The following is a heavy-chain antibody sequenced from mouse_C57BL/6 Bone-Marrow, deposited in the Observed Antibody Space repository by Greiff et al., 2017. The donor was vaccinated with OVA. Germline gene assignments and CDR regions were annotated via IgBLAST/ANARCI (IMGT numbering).Heavy chain of an antibody. V-gene: IGHV14-4*01. CDR1: GFNIKDDY. CDR3: ASHYGSSYVGFAY. CDR2: IDPENGDT. D-gene: IGHD1-1*01. Sequence: VQLQQSGAELVRPGASVKLSCTASGFNIKDDYMHWVKQRPEQGLEWIGWIDPENGDTEYASKFQGKATITADTSSNTAYLQLSSLTSEDTAVYYCASHYGSSYVGFAYWGQGTLVTVSA. J-gene: IGHJ3*01.